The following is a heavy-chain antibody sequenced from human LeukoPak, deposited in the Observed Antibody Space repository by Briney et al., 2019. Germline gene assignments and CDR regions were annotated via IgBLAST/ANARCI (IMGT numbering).Heavy chain of an antibody. J-gene: IGHJ4*02. V-gene: IGHV3-11*04. CDR2: ISSSGSTK. CDR1: GFTLSDYY. Sequence: PGGSLRLSCAASGFTLSDYYMNWIRQAPGKGLEWISFISSSGSTKYYADSVKGRFSISRDTTKNSLYLQMNSLRAEDTAVYYCARERTPKHYYGSGNLARYFDHWGQGPLVTVSS. CDR3: ARERTPKHYYGSGNLARYFDH. D-gene: IGHD3-10*01.